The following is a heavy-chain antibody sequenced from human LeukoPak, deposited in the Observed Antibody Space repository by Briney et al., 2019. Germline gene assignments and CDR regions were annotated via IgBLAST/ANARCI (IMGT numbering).Heavy chain of an antibody. D-gene: IGHD6-13*01. V-gene: IGHV4-59*01. CDR3: ARGSSWVKIDY. Sequence: PSETLSFTCTVSGGSISSYYWSWIRQPPGKGLEWIGYIYYSGSTNYNPSLKSRVTISVDTSKNQFSLKLSSVTAADTAVYYCARGSSWVKIDYWGQGTLVTVSS. J-gene: IGHJ4*02. CDR1: GGSISSYY. CDR2: IYYSGST.